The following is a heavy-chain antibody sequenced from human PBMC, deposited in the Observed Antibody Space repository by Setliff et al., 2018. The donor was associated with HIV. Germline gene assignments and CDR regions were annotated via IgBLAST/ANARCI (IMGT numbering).Heavy chain of an antibody. D-gene: IGHD2-2*01. CDR3: ESRVPAARHFDY. Sequence: SETLSLTCAVSGASDISYIWWSWVRQPPGKGVGRIGEVSHTGSTNLNPSLKSRVTISIDQAKNQISLRLTSVTAADTAMYYCESRVPAARHFDYWGQGTLVTVSS. J-gene: IGHJ4*02. CDR1: GASDISYIW. CDR2: VSHTGST. V-gene: IGHV4-4*02.